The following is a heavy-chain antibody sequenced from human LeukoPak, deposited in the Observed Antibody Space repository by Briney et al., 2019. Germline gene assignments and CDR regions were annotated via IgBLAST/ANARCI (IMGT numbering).Heavy chain of an antibody. D-gene: IGHD3-22*01. J-gene: IGHJ4*02. CDR2: VMAIFGGV. CDR1: RGTFDSYG. Sequence: ASVKVFCKAPRGTFDSYGISWVRQAPGQGLEWMGGVMAIFGGVKYGQKFQGRATITTDASTSTAYMELSSLTSEDTGIYYCARGELGDRSGFSFFDYWGQGTLVTVSS. CDR3: ARGELGDRSGFSFFDY. V-gene: IGHV1-69*05.